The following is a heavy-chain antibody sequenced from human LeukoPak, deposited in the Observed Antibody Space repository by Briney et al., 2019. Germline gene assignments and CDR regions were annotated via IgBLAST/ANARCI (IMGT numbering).Heavy chain of an antibody. D-gene: IGHD5-12*01. Sequence: PGGSLRLSCAASGFTFSRFSMNWVRQAPGKGLEWVSSISSSGTYIYYADSVKGRFTISRDSAKNSLYLQMNSLRAEDTAVYYCARDGTNSGYDWGGFGWFDPWGQGTLVTVSS. J-gene: IGHJ5*02. V-gene: IGHV3-21*01. CDR1: GFTFSRFS. CDR2: ISSSGTYI. CDR3: ARDGTNSGYDWGGFGWFDP.